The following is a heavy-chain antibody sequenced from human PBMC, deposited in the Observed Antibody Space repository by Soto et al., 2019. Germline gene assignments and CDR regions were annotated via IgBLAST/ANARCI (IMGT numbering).Heavy chain of an antibody. D-gene: IGHD3-3*02. J-gene: IGHJ4*02. V-gene: IGHV3-74*01. Sequence: EVQLVESGGDSVQPGGSLRLSCAASGFTFSTYRMHWVRQAPGEGLVWVSRIKGDGSTTSSADSVEGRFTISRDNAKNTVYLHMNSLRADDTAVYYCARGAFHNYYVDYWGQGTLVTVSS. CDR1: GFTFSTYR. CDR2: IKGDGSTT. CDR3: ARGAFHNYYVDY.